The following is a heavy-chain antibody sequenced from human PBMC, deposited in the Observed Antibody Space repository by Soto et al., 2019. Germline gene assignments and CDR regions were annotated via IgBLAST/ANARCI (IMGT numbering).Heavy chain of an antibody. CDR1: GFTFSSYA. CDR3: ARSPGLRTIDY. CDR2: ISYDGSNK. D-gene: IGHD5-12*01. Sequence: GSLRLSCAASGFTFSSYAMHWVRQAPGKGLEWVAVISYDGSNKYYADSVKGRFTISRDNSKNTLYLQMNSLRAEDTAVYYCARSPGLRTIDYWGQGTLVTVSS. J-gene: IGHJ4*02. V-gene: IGHV3-30-3*01.